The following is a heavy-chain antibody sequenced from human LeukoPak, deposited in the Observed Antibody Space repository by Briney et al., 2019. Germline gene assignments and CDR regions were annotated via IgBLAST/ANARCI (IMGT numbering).Heavy chain of an antibody. CDR2: INPNSGGT. Sequence: ASVKVSCKASGYTFTGYYMHWVRPAPGQGLVWMGWINPNSGGTNYAQKFQGRVTMTRDTSISTAYMQLSRLRSDDTAVYYCARESYSSSWYEAFDIWGQGTMVTVSS. J-gene: IGHJ3*02. D-gene: IGHD6-13*01. V-gene: IGHV1-2*02. CDR3: ARESYSSSWYEAFDI. CDR1: GYTFTGYY.